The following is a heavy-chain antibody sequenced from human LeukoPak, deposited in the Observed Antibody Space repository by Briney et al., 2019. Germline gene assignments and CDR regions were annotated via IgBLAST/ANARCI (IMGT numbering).Heavy chain of an antibody. V-gene: IGHV4-61*02. CDR1: GGSISSGTYY. CDR3: ARDRNYDFWSGYSP. J-gene: IGHJ5*02. Sequence: SETLSLTCTVSGGSISSGTYYWTWIRQPAGKGLEWIGRIYTSGSTNYNPSLKSRVTISVDTSKNQFSLKLSSVTAADTAVYYCARDRNYDFWSGYSPWGQGTLVTVSS. CDR2: IYTSGST. D-gene: IGHD3-3*01.